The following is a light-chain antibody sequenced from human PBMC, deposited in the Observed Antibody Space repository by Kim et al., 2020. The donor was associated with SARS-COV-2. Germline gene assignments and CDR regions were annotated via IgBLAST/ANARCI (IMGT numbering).Light chain of an antibody. CDR2: AAS. J-gene: IGKJ4*01. CDR1: QDIYSW. CDR3: QKTDTFPLT. Sequence: DIQMTQSPSSVSASVGDRVTITCRASQDIYSWVAWYQQKPGKAPKLLINAASNLQNGVPPRFRGSGYGTEFTLTIDSLQPEDLATYYCQKTDTFPLTFGGGTKVDFK. V-gene: IGKV1D-12*01.